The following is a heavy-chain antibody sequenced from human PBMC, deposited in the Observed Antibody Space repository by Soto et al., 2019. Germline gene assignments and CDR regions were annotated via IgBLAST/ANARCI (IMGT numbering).Heavy chain of an antibody. Sequence: ASVKVSCKASGYTFTSYGISWVRQAPGQGLEWMGWISAYNGNTNYAQKLQGRVTMTTDTSTSTAYMELRSLRSDDTAVYYCARVLYDYIWGSYRPILRFDPWGQGTLVTVSS. CDR2: ISAYNGNT. J-gene: IGHJ5*02. V-gene: IGHV1-18*01. CDR1: GYTFTSYG. D-gene: IGHD3-16*02. CDR3: ARVLYDYIWGSYRPILRFDP.